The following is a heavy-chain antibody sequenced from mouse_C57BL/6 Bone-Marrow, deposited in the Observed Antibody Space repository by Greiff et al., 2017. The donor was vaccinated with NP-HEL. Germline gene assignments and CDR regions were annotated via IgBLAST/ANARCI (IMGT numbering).Heavy chain of an antibody. D-gene: IGHD2-12*01. Sequence: VQLQQSGPELVKPGASVKISCKASGYTFTDYYMNWVKQSHGKGLEWIGDINPNNGGTSYNQKFKGKATLTVDKSSSTAYMELRSLTSEDSAVYYCAREGCYFYNYAMDYWGQGTSVTVSS. CDR2: INPNNGGT. J-gene: IGHJ4*01. CDR3: AREGCYFYNYAMDY. CDR1: GYTFTDYY. V-gene: IGHV1-26*01.